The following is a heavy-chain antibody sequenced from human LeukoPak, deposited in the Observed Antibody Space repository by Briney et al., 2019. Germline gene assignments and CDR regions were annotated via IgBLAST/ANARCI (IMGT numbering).Heavy chain of an antibody. V-gene: IGHV4-59*02. CDR3: ARNNGGKFDY. D-gene: IGHD4-23*01. CDR2: MYYSGST. J-gene: IGHJ4*02. CDR1: GGSVSSYY. Sequence: PSETLSLTCTVSGGSVSSYYWSWIRQPPGKGLEWIGYMYYSGSTNYNPSLKSRVTMSVNTSKNQFSLNLSSVTAADTAVYYCARNNGGKFDYWGQGTLVTVSS.